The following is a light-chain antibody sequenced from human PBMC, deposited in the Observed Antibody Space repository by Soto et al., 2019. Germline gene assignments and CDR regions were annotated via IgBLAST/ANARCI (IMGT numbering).Light chain of an antibody. CDR2: GNS. Sequence: QSVLTQPPSVSGAPGQRVTISCTGSSSNIGAGYDVHWYQQLPGTAPKLLIYGNSNRPSGIPDRFSGSKSGTSASLAITGLQAEDEADYYCQPYDSSLSVVFGTGTKVTVL. J-gene: IGLJ1*01. V-gene: IGLV1-40*01. CDR3: QPYDSSLSVV. CDR1: SSNIGAGYD.